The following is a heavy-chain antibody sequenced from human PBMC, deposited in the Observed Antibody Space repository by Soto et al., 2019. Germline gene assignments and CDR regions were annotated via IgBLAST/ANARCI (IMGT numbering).Heavy chain of an antibody. CDR2: IYYSGST. CDR1: GGSISSGGYY. CDR3: ARGVVATRSYYFDY. V-gene: IGHV4-31*03. Sequence: SETLSLTCTVSGGSISSGGYYWSWIRQRPGKGLEWIGYIYYSGSTYYNPSLKSRVTISVDTSKNQFSLKLSSVTAADTAVYYCARGVVATRSYYFDYWGQGTLVTVSS. D-gene: IGHD5-12*01. J-gene: IGHJ4*02.